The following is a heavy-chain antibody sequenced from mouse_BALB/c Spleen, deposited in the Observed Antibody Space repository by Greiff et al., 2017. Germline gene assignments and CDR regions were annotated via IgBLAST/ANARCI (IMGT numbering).Heavy chain of an antibody. CDR2: ISNGGGST. CDR1: GFTFSSYT. V-gene: IGHV5-12-2*01. J-gene: IGHJ4*01. D-gene: IGHD2-10*02. Sequence: EVMLVESGGGLVQPGGSLKLSCAASGFTFSSYTMSWVRQTPEKRLEWVAYISNGGGSTYYPDTVKGRFTISRDNAKNTLYLQMSSLKSEDTAMYYCARLKYGNYYYAMDYWGQGTSVTVSS. CDR3: ARLKYGNYYYAMDY.